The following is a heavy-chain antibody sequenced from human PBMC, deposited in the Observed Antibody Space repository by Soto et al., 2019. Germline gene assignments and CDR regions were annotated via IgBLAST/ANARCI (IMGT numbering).Heavy chain of an antibody. CDR3: CTDSCFAQHLVRLDY. CDR2: IKSKTDGGTS. J-gene: IGHJ4*01. V-gene: IGHV3-15*07. Sequence: LRLSCPSPGFTFTTAWINWRCQARGLLLERVGRIKSKTDGGTSDFAAPVRGRFAISRDDSKSMVYLEMNSLKTEVTAVYYCCTDSCFAQHLVRLDYWALGTLDTVS. D-gene: IGHD2-15*01. CDR1: GFTFTTAW.